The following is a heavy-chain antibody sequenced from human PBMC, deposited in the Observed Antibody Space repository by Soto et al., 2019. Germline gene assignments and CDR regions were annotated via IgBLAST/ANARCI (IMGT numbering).Heavy chain of an antibody. V-gene: IGHV4-34*01. Sequence: PSETLSLTCAVYGGSFSGYYWSWIRQPPGKGLEWIGEINHSGSTNYNPSLKSRVTISVDTSKNQFSLKLSSVTAADTAVYYCARERGYGGKGVQYHYLMDVWGQGTTVT. CDR2: INHSGST. D-gene: IGHD2-8*01. J-gene: IGHJ6*02. CDR1: GGSFSGYY. CDR3: ARERGYGGKGVQYHYLMDV.